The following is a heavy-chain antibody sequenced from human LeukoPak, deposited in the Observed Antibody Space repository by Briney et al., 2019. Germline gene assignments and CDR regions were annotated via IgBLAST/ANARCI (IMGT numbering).Heavy chain of an antibody. J-gene: IGHJ5*02. Sequence: SETLSLTCAVYGGSFSSYYWSWIRQPPGKGLEWIGYIYYSGSTNYNPSLKSRVTISVDTSKNQFSLKLSSVTAADTAVYCCARELEYYDILTGYYPYNWFDPWGQGTLVTVSS. V-gene: IGHV4-59*01. CDR2: IYYSGST. CDR1: GGSFSSYY. D-gene: IGHD3-9*01. CDR3: ARELEYYDILTGYYPYNWFDP.